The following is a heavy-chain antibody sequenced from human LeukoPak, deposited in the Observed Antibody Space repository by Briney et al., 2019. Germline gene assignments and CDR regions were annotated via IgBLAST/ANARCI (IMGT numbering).Heavy chain of an antibody. V-gene: IGHV3-23*01. D-gene: IGHD3-10*01. CDR3: AKDYYGSGSYYGPNWFDP. Sequence: PGGSLRLSCAASGFTFSNAWMSWVRQAPGKGLEWVSAISGSGGSTYYADSVKGRFTISRDNSKNTLYLQMNSLRAEDTAVYYCAKDYYGSGSYYGPNWFDPWGQGTLVTVSS. J-gene: IGHJ5*02. CDR2: ISGSGGST. CDR1: GFTFSNAW.